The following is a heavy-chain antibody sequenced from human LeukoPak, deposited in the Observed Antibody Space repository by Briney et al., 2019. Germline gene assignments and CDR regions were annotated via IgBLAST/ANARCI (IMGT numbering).Heavy chain of an antibody. V-gene: IGHV1-8*01. CDR3: ARGIAVAAWFDP. Sequence: GASVKVSCKASGYTFTSYDINWVRQATGQGLEWMGWMNPNSGNTGYAQKFQGRVTVTRNTSISTAYMELSSLRSEDTAVYYCARGIAVAAWFDPWGQGTLVTVSS. D-gene: IGHD6-19*01. CDR2: MNPNSGNT. J-gene: IGHJ5*02. CDR1: GYTFTSYD.